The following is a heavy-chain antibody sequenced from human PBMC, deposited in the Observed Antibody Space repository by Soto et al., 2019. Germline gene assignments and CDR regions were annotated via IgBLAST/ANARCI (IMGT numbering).Heavy chain of an antibody. Sequence: DVSGKGFEYAFTRNNIKKVRQAPGQGLEWMGWINPNSAGTNYAQKFHGRVTMTRDTSISTAYMELSRLRSDDTAVYYCAREGLGCCGGSCPFSGRDVCGQGTTVTVS. CDR2: INPNSAGT. CDR3: AREGLGCCGGSCPFSGRDV. V-gene: IGHV1-2*02. CDR1: EYAFTRNN. J-gene: IGHJ6*02. D-gene: IGHD2-15*01.